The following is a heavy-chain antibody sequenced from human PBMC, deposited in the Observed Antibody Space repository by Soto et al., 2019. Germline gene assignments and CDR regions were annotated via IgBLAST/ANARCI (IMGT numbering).Heavy chain of an antibody. CDR1: GFTFSSYA. D-gene: IGHD3-22*01. CDR2: ISYDGSNK. V-gene: IGHV3-30-3*01. J-gene: IGHJ4*02. Sequence: GGSLRLSCAASGFTFSSYAMHWVRQAPGKGLEWVAVISYDGSNKYYADSVKGRFTISRDNSKNTLYLQMNSLRAEDTAVYYCARGVPWGYDSSGYYPFDYWGQGTLVTVSS. CDR3: ARGVPWGYDSSGYYPFDY.